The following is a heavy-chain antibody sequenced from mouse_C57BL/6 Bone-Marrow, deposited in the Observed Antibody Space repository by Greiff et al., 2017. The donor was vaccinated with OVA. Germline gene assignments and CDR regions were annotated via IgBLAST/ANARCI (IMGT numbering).Heavy chain of an antibody. D-gene: IGHD2-1*01. CDR2: IDPSDSYT. V-gene: IGHV1-69*01. CDR1: GYTFTSYW. Sequence: QVQLKQPGAELVMPGASVKLSCKASGYTFTSYWMHWVKQRLGQGLEWIGEIDPSDSYTNYNQKFKGKFTLTGDKSSSTAYMQLSSLTSEDSAVYDCSRGNLPPFDYWGQGTTLTVSS. J-gene: IGHJ2*01. CDR3: SRGNLPPFDY.